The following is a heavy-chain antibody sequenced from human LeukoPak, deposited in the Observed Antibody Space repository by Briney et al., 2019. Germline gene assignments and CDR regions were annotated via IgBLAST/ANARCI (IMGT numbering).Heavy chain of an antibody. V-gene: IGHV4-59*01. CDR1: GGSISSYY. CDR2: IYYSWST. CDR3: ARGHDYCSGGSCYFGWFDP. J-gene: IGHJ5*02. Sequence: SETLSLTCTVSGGSISSYYWSWIRQPPGKGLEWIGYIYYSWSTNYNPSLKSRVTISVDTSKNQFSLKLSSVTAADTAVYYCARGHDYCSGGSCYFGWFDPWGQGTLVTVSS. D-gene: IGHD2-15*01.